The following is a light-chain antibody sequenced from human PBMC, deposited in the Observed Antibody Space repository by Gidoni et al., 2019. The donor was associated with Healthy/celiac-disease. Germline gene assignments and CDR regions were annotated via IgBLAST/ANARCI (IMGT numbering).Light chain of an antibody. CDR2: AAS. Sequence: DRQMTQSPSSLSASVGDRVTITCRASQSISSYLNWYQQKPGKAPKLLIYAASSLQSGVSSRFSGSGSGTDFTLTISSLQPEDFATYYCQQSYSTPRTFGQXTKLEIK. J-gene: IGKJ2*01. CDR1: QSISSY. V-gene: IGKV1-39*01. CDR3: QQSYSTPRT.